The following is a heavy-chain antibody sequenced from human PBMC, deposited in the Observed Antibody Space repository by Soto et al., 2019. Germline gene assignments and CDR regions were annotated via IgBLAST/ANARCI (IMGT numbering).Heavy chain of an antibody. V-gene: IGHV3-30*18. CDR1: GFTFSSYG. CDR2: ISYDGSNK. D-gene: IGHD4-17*01. CDR3: AKDQNWAVTHYYYGMDV. J-gene: IGHJ6*02. Sequence: QTGGSLRLSCAASGFTFSSYGMHWVRQAPGKGLEWVAVISYDGSNKYYADSVKGRFTISRDNSKNTLYLQMNSLRAEDTAVYYCAKDQNWAVTHYYYGMDVWGQGTTVTVSS.